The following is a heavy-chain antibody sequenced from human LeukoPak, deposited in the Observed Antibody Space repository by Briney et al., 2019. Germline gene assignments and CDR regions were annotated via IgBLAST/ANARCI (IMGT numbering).Heavy chain of an antibody. Sequence: GGSLRLSCAASGFTFSSYEMNWVRQAPGKGLEWVSYISSSGSTIYYADSVKGRFTISRDNAKNSLYLQMNSLRAEDTAVYYCARDRDSALSAFDIWGQGTMVTVSS. CDR2: ISSSGSTI. J-gene: IGHJ3*02. CDR3: ARDRDSALSAFDI. CDR1: GFTFSSYE. V-gene: IGHV3-48*03.